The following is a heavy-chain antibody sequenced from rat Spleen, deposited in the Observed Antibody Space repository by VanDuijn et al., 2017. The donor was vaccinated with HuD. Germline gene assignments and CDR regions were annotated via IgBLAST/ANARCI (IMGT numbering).Heavy chain of an antibody. V-gene: IGHV5-7*01. CDR3: ARQDLGFDY. D-gene: IGHD4-3*01. CDR2: ISYDGYNI. CDR1: GFTFNKYD. J-gene: IGHJ2*01. Sequence: EVHLVESGGDFVQPGRSLRLSCTASGFTFNKYDMAWVRQAPKKGLEWVATISYDGYNIYYRDSVKGRFTISRDNAESTLYLQMDSLGSDDTATYYCARQDLGFDYWGQGVMVTVSS.